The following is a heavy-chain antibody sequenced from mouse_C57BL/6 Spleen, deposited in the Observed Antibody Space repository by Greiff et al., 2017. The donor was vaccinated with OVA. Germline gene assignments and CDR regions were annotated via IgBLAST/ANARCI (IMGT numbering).Heavy chain of an antibody. Sequence: QLQQSGPVLVKPGASVKISCKASGYTFTDYYMNWVKQSHGKSLEWIGVINPYNGGTSYNQKFKGKATLTVDKSSSTAYMELNSLTSEDSAVYYCARGVTTVVAPFDYWGQGTTLTVSS. V-gene: IGHV1-19*01. D-gene: IGHD1-1*01. J-gene: IGHJ2*01. CDR1: GYTFTDYY. CDR2: INPYNGGT. CDR3: ARGVTTVVAPFDY.